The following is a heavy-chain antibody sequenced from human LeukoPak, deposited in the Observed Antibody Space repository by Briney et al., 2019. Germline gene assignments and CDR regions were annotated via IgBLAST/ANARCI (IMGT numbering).Heavy chain of an antibody. Sequence: SVKVSCKSSGSTSSSHAISWVRQAPGQGLEWMGGIIPDSGTVKFAQKFQGRVTITTDESTSTVYMDLSSLRSADTAVYYCARGRSDSSGSPTYFKEWGQGILVTVSS. CDR2: IIPDSGTV. J-gene: IGHJ4*02. V-gene: IGHV1-69*05. CDR1: GSTSSSHA. D-gene: IGHD3-22*01. CDR3: ARGRSDSSGSPTYFKE.